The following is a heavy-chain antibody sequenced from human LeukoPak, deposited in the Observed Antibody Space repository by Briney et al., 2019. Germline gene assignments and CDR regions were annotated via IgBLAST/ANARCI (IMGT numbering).Heavy chain of an antibody. D-gene: IGHD4-17*01. CDR3: ARDRYGAHFYYYYLDV. CDR2: INPSGGRA. V-gene: IGHV1-46*01. J-gene: IGHJ6*03. Sequence: GASVKVSCKASGYTLTSHYMHWVRQAPGQGPEWIGIINPSGGRATYAQKFQGRVNMTTDTSTSTVYMELSSLRSEDTAVYYCARDRYGAHFYYYYLDVWGKGTTVTVSS. CDR1: GYTLTSHY.